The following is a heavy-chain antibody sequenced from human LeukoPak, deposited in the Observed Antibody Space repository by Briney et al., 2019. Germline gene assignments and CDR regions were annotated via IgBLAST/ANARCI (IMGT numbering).Heavy chain of an antibody. J-gene: IGHJ6*02. Sequence: ASVKVSCKASGYTFTGYYMHWVRQAPGQGLEWMGIINPSGGSTSYAQKFQGRVTMTRDTSTSTVYMELSSLRSEDTAVYYCAREMVVEAATENYYYYGMDVWGQGPTVTVSS. CDR1: GYTFTGYY. V-gene: IGHV1-46*01. CDR2: INPSGGST. CDR3: AREMVVEAATENYYYYGMDV. D-gene: IGHD2-15*01.